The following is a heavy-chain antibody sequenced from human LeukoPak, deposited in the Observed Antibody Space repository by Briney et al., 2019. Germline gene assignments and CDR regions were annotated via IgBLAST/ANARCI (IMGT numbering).Heavy chain of an antibody. Sequence: SETLSLTCTVSGGSISSYYWSWIRQPPGKGLEWIGYIYYSGSTNYNPSLKSRVTISVDTSKNQFSLKLSSVTAADTAVYYCARARVWFGELSRFDSLQYYFDYWGQGTLVTVSS. D-gene: IGHD3-10*01. CDR3: ARARVWFGELSRFDSLQYYFDY. CDR1: GGSISSYY. V-gene: IGHV4-59*01. CDR2: IYYSGST. J-gene: IGHJ4*02.